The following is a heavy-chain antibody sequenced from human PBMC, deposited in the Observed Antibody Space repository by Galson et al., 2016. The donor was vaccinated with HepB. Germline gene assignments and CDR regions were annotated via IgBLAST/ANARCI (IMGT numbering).Heavy chain of an antibody. D-gene: IGHD4-17*01. J-gene: IGHJ4*02. Sequence: SLRLSCAASDLTFNTHTMHWVRQETPGKGLEWVASISHDGINGKYADSVRGRFTISRDNSKNTVYLQMSSLRAEDTAVYYCAKDAAVTLPGVYFEYWGQGTLVTVSS. CDR3: AKDAAVTLPGVYFEY. CDR1: DLTFNTHT. V-gene: IGHV3-30-3*02. CDR2: ISHDGING.